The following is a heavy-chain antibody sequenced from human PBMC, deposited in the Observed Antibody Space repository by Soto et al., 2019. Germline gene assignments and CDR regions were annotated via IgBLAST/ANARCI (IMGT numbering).Heavy chain of an antibody. Sequence: PSETLSLTCTVSGGSISSGGYYWSWIRQHPGKGLEWIGYIYYSGSTYYNPSLKSRVTISVDTSKNQFSLKLSPVTAADTAVYYCARVQAYYYDSSGYYNDYWGQGTLVTVSS. CDR1: GGSISSGGYY. CDR2: IYYSGST. D-gene: IGHD3-22*01. J-gene: IGHJ4*02. V-gene: IGHV4-31*02. CDR3: ARVQAYYYDSSGYYNDY.